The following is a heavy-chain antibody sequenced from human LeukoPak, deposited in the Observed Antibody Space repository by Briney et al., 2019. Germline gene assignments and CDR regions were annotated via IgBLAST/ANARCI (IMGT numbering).Heavy chain of an antibody. V-gene: IGHV3-74*01. Sequence: GGSLRLSCAASGLTFSSSWTRSASQPPGNGLVWVSRINSEGSSTSYAASVKGRFTISRDNAKTTLYLQMNSLRAEDTALYYCARHRDSSSSVVYYYYGMDVWGQGTTVTVSS. CDR1: GLTFSSSW. CDR2: INSEGSST. J-gene: IGHJ6*02. CDR3: ARHRDSSSSVVYYYYGMDV. D-gene: IGHD6-6*01.